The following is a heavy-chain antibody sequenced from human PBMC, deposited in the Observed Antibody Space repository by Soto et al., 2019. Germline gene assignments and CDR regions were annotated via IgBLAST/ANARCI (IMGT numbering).Heavy chain of an antibody. V-gene: IGHV4-4*02. CDR1: GDSINNSHW. CDR3: AREVNSSPARGPNWFDP. D-gene: IGHD6-13*01. Sequence: SETLSLTCAVSGDSINNSHWWSWVRRTPGKGLEWIGETYHSGTTNYNPSLKTRVTISIDKSKNQFSLKTNSVTAADTAVYYCAREVNSSPARGPNWFDPWGQGTLVTVSS. CDR2: TYHSGTT. J-gene: IGHJ5*02.